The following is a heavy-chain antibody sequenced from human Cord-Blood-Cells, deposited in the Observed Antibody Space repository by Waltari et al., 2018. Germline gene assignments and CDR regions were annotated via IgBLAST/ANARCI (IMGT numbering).Heavy chain of an antibody. D-gene: IGHD4-17*01. CDR3: ARLSNDYGDYVQGMDV. CDR1: GGTFSSYA. J-gene: IGHJ6*02. CDR2: IIPIFGTA. Sequence: QVQLVQSGAEVKKPGSSVKVSCKASGGTFSSYAISLVRQAAGQGLEWMGGIIPIFGTANYAQKFQGRVTITADESTSTAYMELSSLRSEDTAVYYCARLSNDYGDYVQGMDVWGQGTTVTVSS. V-gene: IGHV1-69*01.